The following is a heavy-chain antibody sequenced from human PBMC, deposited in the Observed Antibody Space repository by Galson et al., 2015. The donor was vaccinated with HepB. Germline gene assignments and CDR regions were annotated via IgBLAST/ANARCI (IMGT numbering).Heavy chain of an antibody. V-gene: IGHV3-30*02. CDR3: AKSVGLARGVIKFSYFDY. CDR1: GFTFSSYG. Sequence: SLRLSCAASGFTFSSYGMHWVRQAPGKGLEWVAFIRYDGSNKYYADSVKGRFTISRDNSKNTLYLQMNSLRAEDTAVYYCAKSVGLARGVIKFSYFDYWGQGTLVTVSS. D-gene: IGHD3-10*01. CDR2: IRYDGSNK. J-gene: IGHJ4*02.